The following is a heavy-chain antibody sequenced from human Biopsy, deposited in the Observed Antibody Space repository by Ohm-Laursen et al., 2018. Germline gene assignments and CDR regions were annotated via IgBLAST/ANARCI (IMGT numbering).Heavy chain of an antibody. CDR2: LWYDGTNK. D-gene: IGHD3-9*01. CDR3: ARPTNARAGGAPFDI. CDR1: GFSFSSYG. V-gene: IGHV3-33*01. Sequence: SLRLSCSASGFSFSSYGMHWVRQAPGKGLEWVAVLWYDGTNKYYADSVKGRFTISRDNSKNTLYLQMNSLRAEDTAMYYCARPTNARAGGAPFDIWGQGTLVSVSS. J-gene: IGHJ4*02.